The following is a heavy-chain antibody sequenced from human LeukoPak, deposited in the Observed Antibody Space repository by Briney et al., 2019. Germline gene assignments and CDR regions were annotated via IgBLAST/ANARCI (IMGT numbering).Heavy chain of an antibody. CDR1: GFTFSSYW. D-gene: IGHD3-16*02. V-gene: IGHV3-7*01. Sequence: PGGSLRLSCAASGFTFSSYWMSWVRQAPGQGLEWVANIKQDASEKYYVDSVKGRFTISRGNAKNSLYLQMNSLRAEDTAVYYCARDITFGGVIDDYWGQGTLVTVSS. J-gene: IGHJ4*02. CDR3: ARDITFGGVIDDY. CDR2: IKQDASEK.